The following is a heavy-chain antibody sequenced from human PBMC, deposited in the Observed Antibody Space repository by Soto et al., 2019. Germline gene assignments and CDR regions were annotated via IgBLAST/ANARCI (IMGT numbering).Heavy chain of an antibody. D-gene: IGHD6-13*01. V-gene: IGHV6-1*01. CDR2: TYYRSKRYN. J-gene: IGHJ6*02. Sequence: SQTLPLTCASSGGSVSSNSAAWNWIRQSLSRGLEWLGRTYYRSKRYNDYAVSVKSRITINPDTSKNQFSLQLNSVTPEDTAVYYCARALAAAGLPYYYYYGMDVWGQGTTVTVSS. CDR3: ARALAAAGLPYYYYYGMDV. CDR1: GGSVSSNSAA.